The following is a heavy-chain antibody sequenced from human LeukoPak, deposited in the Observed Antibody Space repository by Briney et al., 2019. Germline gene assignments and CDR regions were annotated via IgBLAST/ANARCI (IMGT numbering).Heavy chain of an antibody. Sequence: KPSETLSLTCTVSGGSISSYYWSWIRQPPGKGLEWIGYIYYSGSTNYNPSLKSRVTISVDTSKNQFSLKLSSVTAADTAVYYCARVQTMRMGEEKVIRAFDIWGQGTMVTVSS. CDR3: ARVQTMRMGEEKVIRAFDI. CDR2: IYYSGST. J-gene: IGHJ3*02. CDR1: GGSISSYY. D-gene: IGHD3-16*01. V-gene: IGHV4-59*01.